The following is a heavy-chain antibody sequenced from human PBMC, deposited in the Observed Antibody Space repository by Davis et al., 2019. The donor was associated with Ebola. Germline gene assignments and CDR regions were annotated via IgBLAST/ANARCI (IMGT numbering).Heavy chain of an antibody. V-gene: IGHV4-39*01. CDR3: APGRSGYDYYFDF. CDR2: IYYSGST. Sequence: SETLSLTCAVYGGSFSGYYWGWIRQPPGKGLEWIGSIYYSGSTYYNPSLKSRVTISIDTSKNQFSLKLISVTAADTAVYYCAPGRSGYDYYFDFWSQGTLVTVSS. J-gene: IGHJ4*02. CDR1: GGSFSGYY. D-gene: IGHD5-12*01.